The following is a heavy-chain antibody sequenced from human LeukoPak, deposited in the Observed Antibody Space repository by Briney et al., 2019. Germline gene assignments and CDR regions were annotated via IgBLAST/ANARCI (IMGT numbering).Heavy chain of an antibody. CDR2: IYYSGST. V-gene: IGHV4-39*01. Sequence: SETLSLTCTVSGGSISSSSYYWGWIRQPPGKGLEWIGSIYYSGSTYYNPSLKSRVTISVDTSKNQFSLKLSSVTAADTAVYYCAKGWLVQRYFDYWGQGTLVTVSS. D-gene: IGHD6-19*01. CDR3: AKGWLVQRYFDY. CDR1: GGSISSSSYY. J-gene: IGHJ4*02.